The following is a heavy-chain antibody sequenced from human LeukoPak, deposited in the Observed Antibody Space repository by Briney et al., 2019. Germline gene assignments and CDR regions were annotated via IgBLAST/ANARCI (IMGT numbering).Heavy chain of an antibody. Sequence: GRSLRLSCAASGFTFSDYGMHWVRQAPGKGLEWVAAIWHDGSNKYYADSVQGRFTISRDSSKNTLYLQMNSLRAEDTAVYYCAKDGDAGTSYYFYYMDVWGKGTTVTVSS. D-gene: IGHD7-27*01. CDR1: GFTFSDYG. J-gene: IGHJ6*03. CDR3: AKDGDAGTSYYFYYMDV. V-gene: IGHV3-33*06. CDR2: IWHDGSNK.